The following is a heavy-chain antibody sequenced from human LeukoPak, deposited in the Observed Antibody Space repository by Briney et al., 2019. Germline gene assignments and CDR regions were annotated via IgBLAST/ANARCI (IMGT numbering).Heavy chain of an antibody. Sequence: PGGSLRLSCAASGFAVSSNYMSWVRQAPGKGLEWVSVIYSGGSTYYADSVKGRFTISRDNSKNTLYLQMNSLRAEDTAVYYCARTGDRDYFDYWGQGTLVTVSS. CDR3: ARTGDRDYFDY. D-gene: IGHD7-27*01. J-gene: IGHJ4*02. CDR2: IYSGGST. V-gene: IGHV3-53*01. CDR1: GFAVSSNY.